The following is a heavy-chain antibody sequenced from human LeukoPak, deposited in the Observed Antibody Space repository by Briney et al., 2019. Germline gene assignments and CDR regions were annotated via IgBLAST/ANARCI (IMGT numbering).Heavy chain of an antibody. CDR3: ARGTSRDGYNSDAFDI. V-gene: IGHV3-53*01. CDR1: GFTVSSNY. D-gene: IGHD5-24*01. CDR2: IYSGGST. Sequence: PGGSLRLSCAAPGFTVSSNYMSWVRQAPGKGLEWVSVIYSGGSTYYADSVKGRFTISRDNSKITLYLQMNSLRAEDTAVYYCARGTSRDGYNSDAFDIWGQGTMVTVSS. J-gene: IGHJ3*02.